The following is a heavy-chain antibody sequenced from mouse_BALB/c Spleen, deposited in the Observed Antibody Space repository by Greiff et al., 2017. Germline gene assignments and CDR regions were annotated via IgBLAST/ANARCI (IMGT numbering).Heavy chain of an antibody. D-gene: IGHD2-1*01. CDR3: ARGENLLSWFAY. CDR1: GFNIKDYY. V-gene: IGHV14-1*02. Sequence: VQLKESGAELVRPGALVKLSCKASGFNIKDYYMHWVKQRPEQGLEWIGWIDPENGNTIYDPKFQGKASITADTSSNTAYLQLSSLTSEDTAVYYCARGENLLSWFAYWGQGTLVTVSA. J-gene: IGHJ3*01. CDR2: IDPENGNT.